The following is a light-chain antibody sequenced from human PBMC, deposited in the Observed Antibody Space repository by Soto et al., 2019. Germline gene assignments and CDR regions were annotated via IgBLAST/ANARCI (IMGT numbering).Light chain of an antibody. CDR2: GAS. J-gene: IGKJ5*01. CDR1: QSVSNRY. V-gene: IGKV3-20*01. CDR3: QHYNNWPDT. Sequence: EIVLTQSPGTLSLSPGERATLSCRASQSVSNRYLAWYQQKPGQAPRLLIYGASSRATGIPDRFSGSGSGTEFTLTISSLQSEDFAVYYCQHYNNWPDTFGQGTRLEIK.